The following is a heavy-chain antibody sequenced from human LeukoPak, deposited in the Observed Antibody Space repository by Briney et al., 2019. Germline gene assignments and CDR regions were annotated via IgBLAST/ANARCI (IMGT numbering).Heavy chain of an antibody. CDR2: IKSKTDGGTT. CDR1: GFTFGNAW. J-gene: IGHJ6*03. V-gene: IGHV3-15*01. CDR3: TTEVGYCSSTSCYDYYYYMDV. D-gene: IGHD2-2*01. Sequence: PGGSLRLSCAASGFTFGNAWMSWVRQAPGKGLEWVGRIKSKTDGGTTDYAAPVKGRFTISRDDSKDTLYLQMNSLKTEDTAVYYCTTEVGYCSSTSCYDYYYYMDVWGKGTTVTVSS.